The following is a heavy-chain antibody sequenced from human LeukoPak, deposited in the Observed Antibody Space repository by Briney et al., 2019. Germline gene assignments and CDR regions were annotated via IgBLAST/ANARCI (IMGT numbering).Heavy chain of an antibody. CDR1: GGSFSGYS. CDR3: TRVRQGSQSDY. Sequence: SETLSLTCAVYGGSFSGYSWNWIRQPPVKGLEWIGEINHSGGTNYNPSLKSRVTISVDTSKKQFSLKLSSVTAADTAVYYCTRVRQGSQSDYWGQGTLVTVSS. V-gene: IGHV4-34*01. J-gene: IGHJ4*02. CDR2: INHSGGT.